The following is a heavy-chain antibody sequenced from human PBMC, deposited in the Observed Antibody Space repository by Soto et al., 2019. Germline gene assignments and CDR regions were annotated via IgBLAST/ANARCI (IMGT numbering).Heavy chain of an antibody. V-gene: IGHV4-34*01. D-gene: IGHD3-22*01. CDR1: GGSSSGYY. CDR2: INHSGST. J-gene: IGHJ4*02. Sequence: PSETLSLTCAVYGGSSSGYYWSWIRQPPGKGLEWIGEINHSGSTNYNPSLKSRVTISVDTSKNQFSLKLSSVTAADTALYYCARSPYDSSGYYNYWGQGTLVTVSS. CDR3: ARSPYDSSGYYNY.